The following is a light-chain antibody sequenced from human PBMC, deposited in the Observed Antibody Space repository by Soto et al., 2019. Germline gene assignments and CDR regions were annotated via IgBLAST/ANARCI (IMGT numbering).Light chain of an antibody. Sequence: IVMTQSPATLSVSPGERATLSCRASQSVSSNLAWYQQKPGQAPRLLIYGASNRATGIPARFSGSGSGTEFTLTISSLQSEDFAVYYRQQYNNWPPWIAFGQGTRLEIK. J-gene: IGKJ5*01. V-gene: IGKV3-15*01. CDR2: GAS. CDR1: QSVSSN. CDR3: QQYNNWPPWIA.